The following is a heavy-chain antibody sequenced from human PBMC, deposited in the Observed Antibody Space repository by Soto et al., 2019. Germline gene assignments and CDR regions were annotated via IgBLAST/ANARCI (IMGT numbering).Heavy chain of an antibody. V-gene: IGHV4-39*01. D-gene: IGHD6-13*01. CDR3: ARQGSSSWYYGMDV. CDR1: GGSISSTTYY. Sequence: SETLSLTCTVSGGSISSTTYYWGWIRQPPGKGLEWIGTIYYSGSTYYNPSLKSRVTISVDMSKNQFSLKLSSVTAADTAVYYCARQGSSSWYYGMDVWGQGTTVTVSS. CDR2: IYYSGST. J-gene: IGHJ6*02.